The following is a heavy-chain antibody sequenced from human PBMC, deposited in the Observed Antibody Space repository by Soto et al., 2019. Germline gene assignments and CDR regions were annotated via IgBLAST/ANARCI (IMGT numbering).Heavy chain of an antibody. CDR2: IIPIVGTA. CDR3: ARVKMYRELRAYYFDY. J-gene: IGHJ4*02. Sequence: QVQLVQSGAEVKKPGSSVKVSCKASGGTFSSYAISWVRQAPGQGLEWMGGIIPIVGTANYAQKFQGRVTITADESTSTAYMELSSLRSEDTAVYYCARVKMYRELRAYYFDYWGQGTLVTVSS. D-gene: IGHD1-26*01. V-gene: IGHV1-69*12. CDR1: GGTFSSYA.